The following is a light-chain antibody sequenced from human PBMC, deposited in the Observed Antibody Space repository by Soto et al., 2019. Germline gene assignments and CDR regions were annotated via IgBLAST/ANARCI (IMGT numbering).Light chain of an antibody. CDR2: AAS. Sequence: DIQMTQSPSSVSSSVGYIVTITCRASQGISSWLAWYHQKPGKAPKLLIYAASSLQSGVPSRFSGSGSGTDFTLTISSLQPEDFETYYCQQANSFSPTFGGGTKVDIK. V-gene: IGKV1-12*01. CDR1: QGISSW. J-gene: IGKJ4*01. CDR3: QQANSFSPT.